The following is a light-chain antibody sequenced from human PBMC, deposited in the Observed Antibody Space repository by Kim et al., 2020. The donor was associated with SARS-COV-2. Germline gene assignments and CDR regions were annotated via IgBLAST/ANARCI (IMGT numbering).Light chain of an antibody. CDR3: AAWDDSLEGWV. Sequence: GQGVTVSCSGSNSNIGGNSVNGYQQSPGTAPKLLIYSNDQRPSGVPDRFSGSKSGTSASLAIRGLQSEDEADYYCAAWDDSLEGWVFGGGTQLTVL. J-gene: IGLJ3*02. V-gene: IGLV1-44*01. CDR1: NSNIGGNS. CDR2: SND.